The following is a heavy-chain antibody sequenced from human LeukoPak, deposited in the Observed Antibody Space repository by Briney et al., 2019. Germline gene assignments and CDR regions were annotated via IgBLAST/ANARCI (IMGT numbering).Heavy chain of an antibody. J-gene: IGHJ4*02. CDR3: AKSLSCISENLDY. CDR2: ISGSGGST. CDR1: GFTFSSYA. D-gene: IGHD1-14*01. V-gene: IGHV3-23*01. Sequence: GGSLRLFCAASGFTFSSYAMSWVRQAPGKGLEWVSAISGSGGSTYYADSVKGRFTISRDTSKNMVYLQMNSLRAEDTAVYFCAKSLSCISENLDYWGQGTLVPVSS.